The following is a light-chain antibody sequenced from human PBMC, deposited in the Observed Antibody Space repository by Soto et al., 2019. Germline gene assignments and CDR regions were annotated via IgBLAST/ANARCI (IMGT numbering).Light chain of an antibody. Sequence: EIVMTQSPATLSVSPGERVTLSCRASQSVSSNLAWYHHKPGQAPRLLIYGASTRATGIPARSSGSGSGTEFTLTISGLQSEDFAVYYCQQYNNWPPLTFGPGTKVDIK. CDR2: GAS. CDR3: QQYNNWPPLT. J-gene: IGKJ3*01. CDR1: QSVSSN. V-gene: IGKV3-15*01.